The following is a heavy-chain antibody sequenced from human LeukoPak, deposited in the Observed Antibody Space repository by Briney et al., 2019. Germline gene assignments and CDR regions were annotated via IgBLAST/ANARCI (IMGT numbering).Heavy chain of an antibody. Sequence: GGSLRLSCAASGFTFGSYVMHWVRQAPGKGLEWVAHIWSDGSNQFYADSVKGRFTISRDNSLNSLYLEMNSLRAEDSAVYYFAKDSATVGIGSFDYGGQGTLLTLS. CDR3: AKDSATVGIGSFDY. D-gene: IGHD6-13*01. V-gene: IGHV3-33*06. CDR2: IWSDGSNQ. J-gene: IGHJ4*02. CDR1: GFTFGSYV.